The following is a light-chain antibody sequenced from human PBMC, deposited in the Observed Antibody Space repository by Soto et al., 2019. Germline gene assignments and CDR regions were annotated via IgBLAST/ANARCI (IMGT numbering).Light chain of an antibody. Sequence: EIVLTQSPGTLSLSPGERATLSCRASQSVTSSYLAWYQQKPGQAPRLLIYGASSRATGIPARFSASGFGADFTLAISGLEPEDFAVYYCQHRSNWPITFGQGTRLEIK. J-gene: IGKJ5*01. CDR3: QHRSNWPIT. CDR2: GAS. CDR1: QSVTSSY. V-gene: IGKV3D-20*02.